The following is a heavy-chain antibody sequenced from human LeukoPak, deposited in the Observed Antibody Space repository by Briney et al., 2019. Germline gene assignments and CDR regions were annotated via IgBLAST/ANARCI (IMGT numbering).Heavy chain of an antibody. J-gene: IGHJ4*02. CDR1: GFTFSSYG. V-gene: IGHV3-30*18. D-gene: IGHD5-18*01. CDR2: ISYDGSNK. CDR3: AKGGAMVTFAKYYFDY. Sequence: PGGSLRLSCAASGFTFSSYGMHWVRQAPGKGLEWVAVISYDGSNKYYADSVKGRFTISRDNSKNTLYLQMNSLRAEDTAVYYCAKGGAMVTFAKYYFDYWGQGTLVTVSS.